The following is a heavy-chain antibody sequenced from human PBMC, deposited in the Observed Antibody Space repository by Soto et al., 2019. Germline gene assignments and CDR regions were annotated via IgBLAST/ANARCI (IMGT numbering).Heavy chain of an antibody. V-gene: IGHV1-18*04. CDR2: ISGYNGNT. CDR1: GYTFTSHG. CDR3: GSWVGQKHDYGGPSDY. D-gene: IGHD4-17*01. J-gene: IGHJ4*01. Sequence: QVQLVQSGAEVKKPGASVKVSCKASGYTFTSHGISWVRQAPGQGLEWMGWISGYNGNTNYAQRLQGRVTMTNDTSTSTAYMELRSLRSDDTAVYYCGSWVGQKHDYGGPSDYCGHGSLFTVSS.